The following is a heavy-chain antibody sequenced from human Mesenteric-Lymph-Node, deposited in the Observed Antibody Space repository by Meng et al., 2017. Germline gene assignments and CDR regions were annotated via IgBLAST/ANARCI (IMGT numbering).Heavy chain of an antibody. CDR2: VGGIDGNT. CDR3: ARDHGPSGGFDP. Sequence: GGSLRLSCAASGFTFSIYAMSWIRQAPGKGLEWVSAVGGIDGNTYYADSVRGRFTISRDNAKNSLYLQMNSLRAEDTAVYYCARDHGPSGGFDPWGQGTLVTVSS. J-gene: IGHJ5*02. D-gene: IGHD3-10*01. CDR1: GFTFSIYA. V-gene: IGHV3-23*01.